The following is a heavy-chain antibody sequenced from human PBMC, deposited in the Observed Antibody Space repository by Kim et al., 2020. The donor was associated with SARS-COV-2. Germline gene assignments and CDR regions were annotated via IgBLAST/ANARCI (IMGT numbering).Heavy chain of an antibody. Sequence: GGSLRLSCAASGFTFSSYEMNWVRQAPGKGLEWVSYISSSGSTLYYADSVKGRFTISRDNAKNSLYLQMNSLRAEDTAVYYCARGVVLMVYAIPYGMDVWGQGTTVTVSS. CDR3: ARGVVLMVYAIPYGMDV. D-gene: IGHD2-8*01. CDR1: GFTFSSYE. V-gene: IGHV3-48*03. CDR2: ISSSGSTL. J-gene: IGHJ6*02.